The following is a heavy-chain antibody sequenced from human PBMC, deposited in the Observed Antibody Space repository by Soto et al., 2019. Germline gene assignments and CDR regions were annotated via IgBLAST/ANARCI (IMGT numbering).Heavy chain of an antibody. V-gene: IGHV3-23*01. CDR1: GFTFSSYG. D-gene: IGHD3-10*01. J-gene: IGHJ4*02. Sequence: GGSVRLSCAASGFTFSSYGMSWVRQAPGKGPEWVSGISGSGGSTYYADSVKGRFTISRDNSKNTLYLQMNSLRAEDTAVYYCAKDRAGVTPYYFDYWGQGTLVTVSS. CDR2: ISGSGGST. CDR3: AKDRAGVTPYYFDY.